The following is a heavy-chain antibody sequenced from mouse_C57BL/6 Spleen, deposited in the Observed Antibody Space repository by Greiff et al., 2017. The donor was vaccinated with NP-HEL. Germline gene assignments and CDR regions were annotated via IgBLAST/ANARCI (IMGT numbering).Heavy chain of an antibody. Sequence: VQLKESGPGLVKPSQSLSLSCSVSGYSFTSCYYWNWIRQLPGNQPEWMGYISYDGSNNYNPSLKNRISITRDTSKNQFFLKLNSVTTEDTATYYCATNYDGYYGWFAYWGQGTLVTVSA. CDR3: ATNYDGYYGWFAY. CDR1: GYSFTSCYY. J-gene: IGHJ3*01. CDR2: ISYDGSN. D-gene: IGHD2-3*01. V-gene: IGHV3-6*01.